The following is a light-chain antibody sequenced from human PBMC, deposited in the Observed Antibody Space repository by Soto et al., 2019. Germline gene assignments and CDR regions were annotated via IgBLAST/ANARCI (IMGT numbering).Light chain of an antibody. CDR2: DAS. Sequence: DIPMTHFPSSLSASVVDGVTITCQATQDISNHLNWYQQKPGKAPNLLIYDASNLEMGVPSRFSGSGSGTDFTLTIRGLQPEDLATYYCQQFNNIPLTFGGGTKVDIK. CDR1: QDISNH. J-gene: IGKJ4*01. V-gene: IGKV1-33*01. CDR3: QQFNNIPLT.